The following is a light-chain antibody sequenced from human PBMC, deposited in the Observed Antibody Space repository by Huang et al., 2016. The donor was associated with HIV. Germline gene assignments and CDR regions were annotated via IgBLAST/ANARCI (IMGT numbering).Light chain of an antibody. V-gene: IGKV3-11*01. CDR1: QSVSSY. CDR3: QQRSNWPLT. CDR2: DAS. J-gene: IGKJ4*01. Sequence: EIVLTQSPATLSLSPGERATLSCWASQSVSSYLAWYQQKPGQAPRLLIYDASTRATCIPARFSGSGSGTDFTLTISSLEPEDFAVYYCQQRSNWPLTFGGGTKVEIK.